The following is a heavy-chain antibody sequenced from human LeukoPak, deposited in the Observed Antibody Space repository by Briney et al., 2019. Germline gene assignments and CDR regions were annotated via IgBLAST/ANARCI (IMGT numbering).Heavy chain of an antibody. CDR2: IKQDGSEK. Sequence: PGGSLRLSCAASGFTFSSYWMSWVRQAPGKGLEWVANIKQDGSEKYYVDSVKGRFTISRDNAKNSLYLQMNSLRAEDTAVYYCARDRSVTTRGLGYWGQGTLVTVSS. V-gene: IGHV3-7*01. J-gene: IGHJ4*02. D-gene: IGHD4-17*01. CDR1: GFTFSSYW. CDR3: ARDRSVTTRGLGY.